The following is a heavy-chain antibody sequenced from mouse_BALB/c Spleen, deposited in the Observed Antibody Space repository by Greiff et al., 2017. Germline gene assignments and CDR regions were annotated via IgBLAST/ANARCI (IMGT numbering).Heavy chain of an antibody. V-gene: IGHV5-6-5*01. Sequence: VKLVESGGGLVKPGGSLKLSCAASGFTFSSYAMSWVRQTPEKRLEWVASISSGGSTYYPDSVKGRFTISRDNARNILYLQMSSLRSEDTAMYYCAREVRRYYAMDYWGQGTSVTVSS. CDR2: ISSGGST. D-gene: IGHD2-14*01. CDR3: AREVRRYYAMDY. CDR1: GFTFSSYA. J-gene: IGHJ4*01.